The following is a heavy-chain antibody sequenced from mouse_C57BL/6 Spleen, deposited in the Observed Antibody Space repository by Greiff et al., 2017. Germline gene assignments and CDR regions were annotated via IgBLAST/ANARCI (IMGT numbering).Heavy chain of an antibody. V-gene: IGHV1-82*01. Sequence: VVKPGASVKISCKASGYAFSSSWMNWVKQRPGKGLEWIGRIYPGDGDTNYNGKFKGKATLTADKSSSTAYMQLSSLTSEDSAVYFCARYSNYAMDYWGQGTSVTVSS. D-gene: IGHD2-5*01. CDR1: GYAFSSSW. CDR2: IYPGDGDT. J-gene: IGHJ4*01. CDR3: ARYSNYAMDY.